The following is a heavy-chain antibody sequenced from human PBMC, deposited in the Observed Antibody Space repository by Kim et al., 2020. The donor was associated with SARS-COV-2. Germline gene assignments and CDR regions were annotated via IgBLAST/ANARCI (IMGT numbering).Heavy chain of an antibody. V-gene: IGHV3-66*01. D-gene: IGHD3-10*01. Sequence: RGSLRLSCAASGFTVSSNYMSWVRQAPGKGLEWVSVIYSGGSTYYADSVKGRFTISRDNSKNTLYLQMNSLRAEDTAVYYCARALGSFFYYYYYGMDVWGQGTTVTVSS. CDR3: ARALGSFFYYYYYGMDV. CDR1: GFTVSSNY. J-gene: IGHJ6*02. CDR2: IYSGGST.